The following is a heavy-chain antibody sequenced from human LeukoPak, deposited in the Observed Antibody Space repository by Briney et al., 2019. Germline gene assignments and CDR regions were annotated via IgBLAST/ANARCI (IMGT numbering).Heavy chain of an antibody. J-gene: IGHJ5*02. CDR2: INSGNGNT. V-gene: IGHV1-3*01. D-gene: IGHD3-22*01. Sequence: ASVKVSFKASGYTFTPYGIHWVRQAPGQRPEGMGWINSGNGNTKYSQKFQGRVTITRDTSASTAYMELSSLTSEDTAVYFCAGMTYNSSPFDPWGQGTLVTVSS. CDR3: AGMTYNSSPFDP. CDR1: GYTFTPYG.